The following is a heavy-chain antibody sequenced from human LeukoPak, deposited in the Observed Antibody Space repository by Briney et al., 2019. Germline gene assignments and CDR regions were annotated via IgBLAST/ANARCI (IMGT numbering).Heavy chain of an antibody. J-gene: IGHJ3*02. CDR1: GGSISSGGYY. CDR2: IYYSGST. CDR3: AREPLNYDSRGYPTIPNAFDI. V-gene: IGHV4-31*03. Sequence: PSQTLSLTCTVSGGSISSGGYYWSWIRQHPGKGLEWIGYIYYSGSTYYNPSLKSRVTISVDTSKNQFSLKLSSVTAADTAVYYCAREPLNYDSRGYPTIPNAFDIWGQGTMVTVSS. D-gene: IGHD3-22*01.